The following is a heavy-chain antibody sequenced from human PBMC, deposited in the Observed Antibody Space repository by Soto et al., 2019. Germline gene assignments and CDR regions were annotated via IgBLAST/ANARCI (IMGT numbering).Heavy chain of an antibody. CDR2: ISGSGGST. V-gene: IGHV3-23*01. J-gene: IGHJ5*02. CDR1: GFTFSSYA. Sequence: GGSLRLSCAASGFTFSSYAMSWVRQAPGKGLEWVSAISGSGGSTYYADSVKGRFTISRDNSKNTLYLQMNSLRAEDTAVYYCAKGGLGYCSGGSCYSFDPWGQETLVTVSS. CDR3: AKGGLGYCSGGSCYSFDP. D-gene: IGHD2-15*01.